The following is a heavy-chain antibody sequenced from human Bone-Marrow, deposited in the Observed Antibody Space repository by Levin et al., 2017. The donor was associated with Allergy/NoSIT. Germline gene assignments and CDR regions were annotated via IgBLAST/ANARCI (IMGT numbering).Heavy chain of an antibody. CDR2: ISHTGTT. Sequence: PSETLSLTCSVSGASFSSDGSYWGWIRQPPGKGLEWIGTISHTGTTYSNASLKSRVKISVDTAKKEFSLNLSSVTAADTAVYYCARHLGIMVVPTTRGYFDPWGQGKLVTVSS. CDR3: ARHLGIMVVPTTRGYFDP. CDR1: GASFSSDGSY. J-gene: IGHJ5*02. V-gene: IGHV4-39*01. D-gene: IGHD2-15*01.